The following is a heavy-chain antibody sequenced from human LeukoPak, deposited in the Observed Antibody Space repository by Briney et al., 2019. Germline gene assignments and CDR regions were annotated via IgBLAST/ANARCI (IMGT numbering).Heavy chain of an antibody. J-gene: IGHJ4*02. CDR3: ARTRGYSAYDYFDY. V-gene: IGHV1-46*01. D-gene: IGHD5-12*01. CDR2: INPSGGRT. Sequence: GASVKVSCKASGYTFTNYYIYWVRQAPGQGLEWMGIINPSGGRTDYAQNFQGRVTMTRDTSTSTAYMELSSLRSEDTAVYFCARTRGYSAYDYFDYWGQGTRVTVSS. CDR1: GYTFTNYY.